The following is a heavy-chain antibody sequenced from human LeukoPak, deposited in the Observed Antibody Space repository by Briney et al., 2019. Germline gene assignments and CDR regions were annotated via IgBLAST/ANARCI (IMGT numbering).Heavy chain of an antibody. D-gene: IGHD3-3*01. J-gene: IGHJ5*02. CDR1: GFTFSSYA. V-gene: IGHV3-23*01. CDR3: AKRSRGTLRITLFGGDWFDP. CDR2: ISGGST. Sequence: GGPLRLSCAASGFTFSSYAMSWVRQAPGKGLEWVSAISGGSTYYADSVKGRFTISRDNSKNTLYLQMNSLRAEDTAVYYCAKRSRGTLRITLFGGDWFDPWGQGTLVTVSS.